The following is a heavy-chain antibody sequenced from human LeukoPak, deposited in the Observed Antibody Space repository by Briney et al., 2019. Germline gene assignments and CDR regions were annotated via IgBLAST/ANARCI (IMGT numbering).Heavy chain of an antibody. J-gene: IGHJ4*02. V-gene: IGHV4-59*08. CDR3: ARHFTVGGNYYFGH. D-gene: IGHD3-10*01. CDR1: SDSIPSPY. CDR2: ISYTGST. Sequence: SETPSLTCTVSSDSIPSPYWSWIRQSPGKGLEWIAYISYTGSTRYNPSFKSRVTVSIDTSKNQFSLRLTSVTAADTAVYYCARHFTVGGNYYFGHWDQGTPVTVSS.